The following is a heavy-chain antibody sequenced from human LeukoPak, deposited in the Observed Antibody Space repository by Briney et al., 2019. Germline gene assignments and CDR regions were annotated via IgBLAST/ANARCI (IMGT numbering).Heavy chain of an antibody. D-gene: IGHD3-3*01. CDR2: IRYDGSNK. J-gene: IGHJ4*02. CDR3: AKENMVGDFGVVTPNFDY. Sequence: GGSLRLSCAASGFTFSSYGMHWVRQAPGKGLEWVAFIRYDGSNKYYADSVKGRFTISRDNSKNTLYLQMNSLRAEDTAVYYCAKENMVGDFGVVTPNFDYWGQGTLVTVSS. CDR1: GFTFSSYG. V-gene: IGHV3-30*02.